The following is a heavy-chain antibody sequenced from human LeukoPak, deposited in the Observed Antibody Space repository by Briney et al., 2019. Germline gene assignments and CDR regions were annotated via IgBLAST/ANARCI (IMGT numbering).Heavy chain of an antibody. CDR1: GFTFSNYW. D-gene: IGHD2-15*01. J-gene: IGHJ4*02. Sequence: GGSLRLSCAASGFTFSNYWMSWVRQAPGKGLEWVSGIFGSGGSAHYADSVKGRFTISRDNSKNTVYLQMDSLRVEDTAIYYCAKTTTGYSSGRYPAWPIDYWGQGTLVTVSS. CDR2: IFGSGGSA. V-gene: IGHV3-23*01. CDR3: AKTTTGYSSGRYPAWPIDY.